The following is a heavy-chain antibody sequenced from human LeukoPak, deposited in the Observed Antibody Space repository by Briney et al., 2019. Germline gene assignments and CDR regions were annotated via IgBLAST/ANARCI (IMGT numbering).Heavy chain of an antibody. V-gene: IGHV4-4*07. CDR1: GGSISSYY. D-gene: IGHD1-26*01. J-gene: IGHJ4*02. CDR3: ARENSGSYREFDY. CDR2: IYTSGST. Sequence: SETLSLTCTVSGGSISSYYWSWIRQPAGKGLEWIGRIYTSGSTNYNDSLKSRVSMSVDTSKNQFSLKLSSVTAADTAVFYCARENSGSYREFDYWGQGTLVTVSS.